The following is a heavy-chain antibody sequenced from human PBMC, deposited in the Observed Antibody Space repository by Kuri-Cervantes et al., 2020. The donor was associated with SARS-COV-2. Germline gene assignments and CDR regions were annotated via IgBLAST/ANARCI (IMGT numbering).Heavy chain of an antibody. J-gene: IGHJ2*01. CDR2: ISSTSVFK. D-gene: IGHD6-13*01. CDR1: GFTFTSYA. V-gene: IGHV3-21*01. Sequence: GGSLRLSCATSGFTFTSYAMSWVRQAPGKGLEWVSSISSTSVFKYYADSVKGRFTISRDNARDSVSLQMDSLRAEDTAIYYCARGALWIAAAGRSWYFDLWGRGTLVTVSS. CDR3: ARGALWIAAAGRSWYFDL.